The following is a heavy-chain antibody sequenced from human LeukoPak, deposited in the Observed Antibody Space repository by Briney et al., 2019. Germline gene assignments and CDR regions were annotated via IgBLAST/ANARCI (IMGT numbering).Heavy chain of an antibody. CDR2: LIGSSGST. V-gene: IGHV3-23*01. CDR1: GFTSINYA. J-gene: IGHJ4*02. D-gene: IGHD5-12*01. Sequence: GGSLRLSCAASGFTSINYAMNWVRQAPGKGLEWVSVLIGSSGSTDYADSVKGRFTISRDTSKNTVFLQMNSLRAEDTAIYYCAKGAYDYIEMGYFDSWGQGSLVTVSS. CDR3: AKGAYDYIEMGYFDS.